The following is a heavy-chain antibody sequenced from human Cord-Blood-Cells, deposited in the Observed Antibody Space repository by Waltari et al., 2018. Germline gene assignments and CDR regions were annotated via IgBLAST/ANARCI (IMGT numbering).Heavy chain of an antibody. Sequence: QVQLVQSGAEVKKPGSSVKVSCKASGGTFSSYAISWVRQALGQGLEWMGGIIPIFGTANYAQKFQGRVTITADESTSTAYMELSSLRSEDTAVYYCARVVGAPKSYYYYYMDVWGKGTTVTVSS. V-gene: IGHV1-69*01. D-gene: IGHD1-26*01. J-gene: IGHJ6*03. CDR1: GGTFSSYA. CDR3: ARVVGAPKSYYYYYMDV. CDR2: IIPIFGTA.